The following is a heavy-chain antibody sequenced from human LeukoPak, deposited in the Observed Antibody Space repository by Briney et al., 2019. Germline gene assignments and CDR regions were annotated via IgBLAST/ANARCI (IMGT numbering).Heavy chain of an antibody. V-gene: IGHV4-59*12. CDR3: AGGQWELLSRWFDP. CDR2: IFYSGST. Sequence: KASETLSLTCTVSGDSISSYLWSWIRQPPGKGPEWVGYIFYSGSTNYNPSLKSRVTISVDTSKNQFSLKLSSVTAADTAVYYCAGGQWELLSRWFDPWGQGTLVTVSS. CDR1: GDSISSYL. D-gene: IGHD1-26*01. J-gene: IGHJ5*02.